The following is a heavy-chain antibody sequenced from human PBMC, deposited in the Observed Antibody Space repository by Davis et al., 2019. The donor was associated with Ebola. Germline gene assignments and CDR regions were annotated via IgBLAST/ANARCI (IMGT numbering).Heavy chain of an antibody. CDR2: ISYSGNI. CDR3: ARDFNYLFDY. D-gene: IGHD4-11*01. V-gene: IGHV4-61*01. J-gene: IGHJ4*02. Sequence: PGGSLRLSCTVSGGSISSSSYYWTWIRQPPGKRLEWLGYISYSGNIQYNPSLKSRLTISMDTSKNQFSLRLNSVTAADTAIYYCARDFNYLFDYWGQGSLVTVSS. CDR1: GGSISSSSYY.